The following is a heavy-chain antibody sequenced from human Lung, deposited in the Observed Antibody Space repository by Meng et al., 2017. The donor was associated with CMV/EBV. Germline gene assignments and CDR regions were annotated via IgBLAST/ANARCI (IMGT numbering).Heavy chain of an antibody. CDR3: APLGTSSADPPN. Sequence: SCAASGFTFSSYAMHWVRQAPGKGLEWVAVISYDGSNKYYADSVKGRFTISRDNSKNTLYLQMNSLRAEDTAVYYCAPLGTSSADPPNWGQGTLVTGSS. D-gene: IGHD6-19*01. CDR2: ISYDGSNK. J-gene: IGHJ4*02. V-gene: IGHV3-30*04. CDR1: GFTFSSYA.